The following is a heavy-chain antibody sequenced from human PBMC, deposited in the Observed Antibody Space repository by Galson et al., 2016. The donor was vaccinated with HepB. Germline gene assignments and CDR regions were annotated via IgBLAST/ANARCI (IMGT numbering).Heavy chain of an antibody. J-gene: IGHJ4*02. CDR1: GFTFSSYA. D-gene: IGHD3-3*01. CDR3: ARDLFGGVDNFWRGYRGPGFDY. Sequence: SLRLSCAASGFTFSSYAMHWVRQAPGKGLEWVAVISYDGSNKYDADSVKGRFAISRDNSKNTLYVQMNSLRAEDTAVYYCARDLFGGVDNFWRGYRGPGFDYWGQGTLVTVSS. V-gene: IGHV3-30*09. CDR2: ISYDGSNK.